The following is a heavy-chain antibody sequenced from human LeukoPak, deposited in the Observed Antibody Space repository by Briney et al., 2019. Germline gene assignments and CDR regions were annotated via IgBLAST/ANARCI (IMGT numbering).Heavy chain of an antibody. CDR2: IYYSGST. CDR1: GGSITSGNYY. CDR3: ARASRVLYYYDSSGYYGMDV. D-gene: IGHD3-22*01. V-gene: IGHV4-31*03. J-gene: IGHJ6*02. Sequence: PSQTLSLTCTVSGGSITSGNYYWSWIRQHPGKGLEWIGYIYYSGSTYYNPSLKSRVTISVDTSKNQFSLKLSSVTAADTAVYYCARASRVLYYYDSSGYYGMDVWGQGTTVTVSS.